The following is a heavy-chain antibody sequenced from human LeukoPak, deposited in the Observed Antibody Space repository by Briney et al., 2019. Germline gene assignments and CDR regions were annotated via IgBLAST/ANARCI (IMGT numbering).Heavy chain of an antibody. CDR1: GFTFSRYT. CDR3: ARQQWLDGAYYFDY. J-gene: IGHJ4*02. D-gene: IGHD6-19*01. CDR2: ISSSGSTI. V-gene: IGHV3-48*04. Sequence: PGGSLRLSCAASGFTFSRYTMNWVRQAPGKGLEWVSYISSSGSTIYYADSVRGRFTISRDNAKNSLYLQMNSLRAEDTAVYYRARQQWLDGAYYFDYWGQGTLVTVSS.